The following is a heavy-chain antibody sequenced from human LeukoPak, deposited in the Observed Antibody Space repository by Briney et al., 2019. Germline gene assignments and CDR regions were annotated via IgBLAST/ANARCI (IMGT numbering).Heavy chain of an antibody. CDR3: AREYSGSYHNRHDY. CDR1: GFTFSSYS. D-gene: IGHD1-26*01. J-gene: IGHJ4*02. Sequence: PGGSLRLSCAVSGFTFSSYSMNWVRQAPGKGLEWVSYISSSSSTIYYADSVKGRFTISRDNAKNSLYLQMNSLRAEDTAVYYCAREYSGSYHNRHDYWGQGTLVTVSS. CDR2: ISSSSSTI. V-gene: IGHV3-48*01.